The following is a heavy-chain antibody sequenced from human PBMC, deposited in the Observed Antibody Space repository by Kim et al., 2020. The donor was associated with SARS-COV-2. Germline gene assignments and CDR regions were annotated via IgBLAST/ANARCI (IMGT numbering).Heavy chain of an antibody. Sequence: GGSLRLSCSASGFTFSNYAMAWVRQAPGMGLLWVSGVSAGGGSTFYADSVKGRFAISRDNSKNILYFQMNSLRAEDTAVYYCAKDTAAYGDYDPTFDSWGQGTLVAVSS. V-gene: IGHV3-23*01. D-gene: IGHD4-17*01. J-gene: IGHJ4*02. CDR2: VSAGGGST. CDR1: GFTFSNYA. CDR3: AKDTAAYGDYDPTFDS.